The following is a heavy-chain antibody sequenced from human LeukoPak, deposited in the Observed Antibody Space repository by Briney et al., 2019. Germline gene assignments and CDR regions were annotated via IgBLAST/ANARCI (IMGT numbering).Heavy chain of an antibody. CDR3: ARRGAGYDILTGYHVNWFDP. CDR2: IYPGDSDT. CDR1: GSSFTSYW. D-gene: IGHD3-9*01. J-gene: IGHJ5*02. Sequence: GASLKISCKGSGSSFTSYWIGWVRQMPGKGLEWMGIIYPGDSDTRYSPSFQGQVTISADKSISTAYLQWSSLKASDTAMYYCARRGAGYDILTGYHVNWFDPWGQGTLVTVSS. V-gene: IGHV5-51*01.